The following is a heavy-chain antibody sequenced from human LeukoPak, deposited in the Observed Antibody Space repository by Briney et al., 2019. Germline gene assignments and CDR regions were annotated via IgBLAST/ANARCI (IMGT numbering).Heavy chain of an antibody. D-gene: IGHD2-15*01. CDR1: GGSISSGDYY. Sequence: PSETLSLTCIVSGGSISSGDYYWSWIRQPPGKGLEWIGYIYYGENTNYNPSLKSRVTMSVDTSMNQFSLKLSSVTAADTAVYYCARVGGSNYYYYGMDVWGQGTTVTVSS. V-gene: IGHV4-61*08. CDR2: IYYGENT. J-gene: IGHJ6*02. CDR3: ARVGGSNYYYYGMDV.